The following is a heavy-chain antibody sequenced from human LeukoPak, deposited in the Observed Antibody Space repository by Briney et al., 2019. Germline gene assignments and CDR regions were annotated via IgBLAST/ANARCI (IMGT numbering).Heavy chain of an antibody. CDR3: ARVGRMRIIDY. CDR1: GGSISSYY. V-gene: IGHV4-59*01. J-gene: IGHJ4*02. Sequence: PSETLSLTCTVSGGSISSYYWSWIRQPPGKGLEWIAYIYYSGSTNYNPSLKSRVTISVDTSKNQFSLKLSSVTAADTAVYYCARVGRMRIIDYWGQGTLVTVSS. D-gene: IGHD3-10*01. CDR2: IYYSGST.